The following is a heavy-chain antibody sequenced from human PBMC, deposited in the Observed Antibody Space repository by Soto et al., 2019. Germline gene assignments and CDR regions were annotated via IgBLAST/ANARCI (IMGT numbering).Heavy chain of an antibody. CDR1: GGTFSSYA. D-gene: IGHD1-1*01. CDR2: IIPIFGTA. CDR3: ARSPPHWNADGTDY. V-gene: IGHV1-69*12. J-gene: IGHJ4*02. Sequence: QVQLVQSGAEVKKPGSSVKVSCKASGGTFSSYAISWVRQAPGQGLEWMGGIIPIFGTANYAQKFQGRVTITADESTSTAYMELSSLRSEETAVYYCARSPPHWNADGTDYWGQGTLVTVSS.